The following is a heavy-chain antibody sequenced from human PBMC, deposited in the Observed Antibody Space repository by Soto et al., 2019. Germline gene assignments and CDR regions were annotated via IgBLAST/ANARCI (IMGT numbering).Heavy chain of an antibody. Sequence: GGSLRLSCAASGFTFSSYAMSWVRRTPGKGLEWVSAISGSGDSTYYADSVKGRFTISRDNSKNTLYLQMNSLRAEDTAVYYCAKLRWGSDNWFDPWGQGTLVTSPQ. J-gene: IGHJ5*02. V-gene: IGHV3-23*01. CDR2: ISGSGDST. CDR3: AKLRWGSDNWFDP. CDR1: GFTFSSYA. D-gene: IGHD3-10*01.